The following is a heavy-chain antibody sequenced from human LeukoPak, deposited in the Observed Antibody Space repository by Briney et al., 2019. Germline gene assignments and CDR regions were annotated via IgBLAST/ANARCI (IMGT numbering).Heavy chain of an antibody. CDR2: ISANNGET. Sequence: GASVKVSCKTSGYTFTNYGITWVRQAPGQGLEWVVWISANNGETNYAQKVQGRVTVTTDTSTSTAYMELRSLRSDDTAVYYCARAPPRATAAGYDYWGQGTLVTVSS. CDR3: ARAPPRATAAGYDY. D-gene: IGHD6-13*01. V-gene: IGHV1-18*01. CDR1: GYTFTNYG. J-gene: IGHJ4*02.